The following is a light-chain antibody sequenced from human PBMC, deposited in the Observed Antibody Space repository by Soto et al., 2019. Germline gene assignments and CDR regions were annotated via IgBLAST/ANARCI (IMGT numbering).Light chain of an antibody. CDR3: QQYEIWPLT. CDR1: QSVHNN. V-gene: IGKV3-15*01. Sequence: EVVMTQSPATLSVSPGDRATLSCRASQSVHNNLAWYQQKPGQAPRLLIFDTSTRAPDIPIRFTGGGSGTEFTLTISRLQSEDSAVYYCQQYEIWPLTFGGGTKVEIK. J-gene: IGKJ4*01. CDR2: DTS.